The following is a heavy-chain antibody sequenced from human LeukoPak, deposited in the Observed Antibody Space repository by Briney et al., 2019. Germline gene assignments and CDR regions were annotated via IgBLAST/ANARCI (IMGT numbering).Heavy chain of an antibody. V-gene: IGHV3-66*01. D-gene: IGHD3-3*01. J-gene: IGHJ4*02. CDR3: ARVQAITIFGVVNSFDY. Sequence: GGSLRLSCAASGFTVSSNYMSWVRQAPGKGLEWVSVIYSGGSTYYADSVEGRFTISRDNSKNTLYLQMNSLRAEDTAVYYCARVQAITIFGVVNSFDYWGQGTLVTVSS. CDR1: GFTVSSNY. CDR2: IYSGGST.